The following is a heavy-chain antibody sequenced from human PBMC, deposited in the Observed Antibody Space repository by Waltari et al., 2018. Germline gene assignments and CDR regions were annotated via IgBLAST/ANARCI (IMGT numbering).Heavy chain of an antibody. CDR1: AFNFDDYA. CDR2: ISWNSDNI. Sequence: EVQLVESGGGLVQPGSSMRLSCAVSAFNFDDYAINWVRQAPGKGLEWVSGISWNSDNIGYADSVKGRFTISRDNAKNSLYLQMNSLRPEDTALYYCAKGHSGSYGLKDWGQGTLVTVSS. J-gene: IGHJ4*02. CDR3: AKGHSGSYGLKD. D-gene: IGHD1-26*01. V-gene: IGHV3-9*01.